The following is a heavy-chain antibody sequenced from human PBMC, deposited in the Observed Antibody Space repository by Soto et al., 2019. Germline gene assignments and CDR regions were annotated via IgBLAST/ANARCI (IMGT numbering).Heavy chain of an antibody. V-gene: IGHV4-34*01. CDR1: CWAFSGYY. J-gene: IGHJ5*02. Sequence: LETPSLTRALYCWAFSGYYWGWVLPPPRKGLEWIGEINHSGSTNYNPSLKSRVTISVDTSKNQFSLKLSSVTAADTAVYYCTAKPYCSGGSCRRSMRFDPWGQGTLVTVSS. D-gene: IGHD2-15*01. CDR3: TAKPYCSGGSCRRSMRFDP. CDR2: INHSGST.